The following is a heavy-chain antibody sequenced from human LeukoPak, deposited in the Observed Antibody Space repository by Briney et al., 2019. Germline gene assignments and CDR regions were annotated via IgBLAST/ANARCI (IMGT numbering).Heavy chain of an antibody. J-gene: IGHJ6*03. CDR3: TRQSSGYDFGYIYYYYMDV. CDR2: IFYSGNT. CDR1: GDSISSTGFY. Sequence: KPSETLSLTCTVSGDSISSTGFYWGWIRQSPGKGLEWIGNIFYSGNTYYNPSLKSRVTISVDTSKNNFSLRLTSVTAADTAVYYCTRQSSGYDFGYIYYYYMDVWGKGTTVTVSS. V-gene: IGHV4-39*01. D-gene: IGHD5-12*01.